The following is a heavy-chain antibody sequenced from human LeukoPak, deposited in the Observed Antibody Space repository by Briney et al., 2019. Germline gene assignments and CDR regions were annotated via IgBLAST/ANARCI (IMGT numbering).Heavy chain of an antibody. CDR3: ARGGDGNRRDFDY. CDR2: INPNSGGT. D-gene: IGHD5-24*01. Sequence: ASVKVSCKASGYTFTGYYIHWVRQAPGQGLEWMGWINPNSGGTNYAQKFQGRVTMTRDTSISTAYMQLNSLRSDDTAVYYCARGGDGNRRDFDYWGQGTLVTVSS. V-gene: IGHV1-2*02. J-gene: IGHJ4*02. CDR1: GYTFTGYY.